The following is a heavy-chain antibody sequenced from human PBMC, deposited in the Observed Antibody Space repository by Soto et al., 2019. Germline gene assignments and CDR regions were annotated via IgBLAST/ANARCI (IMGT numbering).Heavy chain of an antibody. V-gene: IGHV3-23*01. CDR3: AKDGGITMIVVLDY. J-gene: IGHJ4*02. Sequence: GGSLRLSCEATGFTFSSYAMNWVRQAPGKGLEWVSAISGSGGSTYYADSVKGRFTISRDNSKNTLYLQMNSLRAEDTAVYYCAKDGGITMIVVLDYWGQGTLVTVSS. CDR2: ISGSGGST. D-gene: IGHD3-22*01. CDR1: GFTFSSYA.